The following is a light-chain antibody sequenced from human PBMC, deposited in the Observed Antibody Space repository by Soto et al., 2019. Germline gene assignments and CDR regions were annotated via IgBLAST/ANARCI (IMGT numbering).Light chain of an antibody. V-gene: IGKV1-5*03. CDR3: QQYNSYPGT. CDR1: QSISSW. CDR2: KAS. Sequence: DIQMTQSPSTLSASVGDRVTITCRASQSISSWLAWYQQKPGKAPKLLIYKASSLEGGVPSRFSGSGSGTEFTLTVSSLQPDDFATYYCQQYNSYPGTFGQGTKVDIK. J-gene: IGKJ1*01.